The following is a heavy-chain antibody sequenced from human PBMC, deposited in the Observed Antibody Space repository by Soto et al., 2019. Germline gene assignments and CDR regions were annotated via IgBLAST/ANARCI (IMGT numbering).Heavy chain of an antibody. CDR2: IYYSGST. CDR1: GGSISSYY. CDR3: ARLIAAAGTGRMDV. V-gene: IGHV4-59*08. D-gene: IGHD6-13*01. J-gene: IGHJ6*02. Sequence: PSETLSLTCTVSGGSISSYYWSWIRQPPGKGLEWIGYIYYSGSTNYNPSLKSRVTISVDTSKNQFSLKLSSVTAADTAVYYCARLIAAAGTGRMDVWSQGTTVTV.